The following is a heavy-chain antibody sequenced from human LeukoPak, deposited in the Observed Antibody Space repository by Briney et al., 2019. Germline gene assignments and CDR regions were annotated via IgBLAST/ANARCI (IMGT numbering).Heavy chain of an antibody. CDR1: GYTFNKYD. J-gene: IGHJ4*02. Sequence: ASVKVPCKASGYTFNKYDITWVRQAPGQGLEWMGWISTYNGNPNPAEKFQGRVTMTTDTSTSTAYMELRSLRSDDTAVYYCARVMGAHDYWGQGTLVTVSS. V-gene: IGHV1-18*01. D-gene: IGHD1-26*01. CDR2: ISTYNGNP. CDR3: ARVMGAHDY.